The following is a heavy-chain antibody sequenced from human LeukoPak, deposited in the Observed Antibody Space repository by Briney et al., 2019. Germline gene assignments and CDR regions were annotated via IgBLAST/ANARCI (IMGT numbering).Heavy chain of an antibody. V-gene: IGHV3-21*01. CDR1: GFTFSSYS. CDR3: ARGGVAVAATGY. D-gene: IGHD6-19*01. Sequence: GGSLRLSCAASGFTFSSYSMNWVRQAPGKGLEWVSSISSSSYIYYADSVKGRFTISRDNTKNSLYLQMNSLRAEDTAVYYCARGGVAVAATGYWGQGTLVTVSS. CDR2: ISSSSYI. J-gene: IGHJ4*02.